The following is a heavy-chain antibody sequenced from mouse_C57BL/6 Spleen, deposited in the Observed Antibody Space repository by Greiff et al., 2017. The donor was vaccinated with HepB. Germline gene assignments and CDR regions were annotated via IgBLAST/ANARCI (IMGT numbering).Heavy chain of an antibody. D-gene: IGHD2-10*02. CDR1: GFTFSSYA. CDR3: ARGSYGNYVYYAMDY. V-gene: IGHV5-4*03. J-gene: IGHJ4*01. CDR2: ISDGGSYT. Sequence: EVKLMESGGGLVKPGGSLKLSCAASGFTFSSYAMSWVRQTPEKRLEWVATISDGGSYTYYPDNVKGRFTISRDNAKNNLYLQMSHLKSEDTAMYYCARGSYGNYVYYAMDYWGQGTSVTVSS.